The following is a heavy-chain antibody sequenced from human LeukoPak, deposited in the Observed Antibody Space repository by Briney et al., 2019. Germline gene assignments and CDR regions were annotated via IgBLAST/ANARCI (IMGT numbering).Heavy chain of an antibody. CDR1: GVSFSGYY. CDR2: INHSGST. Sequence: SETLSLTCAVYGVSFSGYYWSWIRQPPGKGLEWIGEINHSGSTNYNPSLKSRVTISVDTSKNQFSLKLSSVTAADTAVYYCAREHDYWGQGTLVTVSS. V-gene: IGHV4-34*01. J-gene: IGHJ4*02. CDR3: AREHDY.